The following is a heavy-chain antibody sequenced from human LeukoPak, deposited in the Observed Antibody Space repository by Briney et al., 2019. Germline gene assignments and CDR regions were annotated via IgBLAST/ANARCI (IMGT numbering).Heavy chain of an antibody. D-gene: IGHD2-21*02. CDR1: GGTFSRYA. CDR2: IVPIFGTA. V-gene: IGHV1-69*06. Sequence: ASVKVSCKASGGTFSRYAISWVRQAPGQGLEWMGGIVPIFGTANYAQKFQGRVTFTADKSTDTAYMELSSLRSEDTAVYYCARTPHCGGDCCVGPLDYWGQGTLVTVSS. CDR3: ARTPHCGGDCCVGPLDY. J-gene: IGHJ4*02.